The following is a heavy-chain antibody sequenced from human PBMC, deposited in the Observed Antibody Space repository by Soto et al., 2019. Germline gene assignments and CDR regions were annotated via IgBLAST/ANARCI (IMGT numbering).Heavy chain of an antibody. V-gene: IGHV1-69*13. D-gene: IGHD6-19*01. CDR3: ARGEEGAVAGYFDY. CDR2: IIPIFGTA. CDR1: GGTFSSYA. J-gene: IGHJ4*02. Sequence: SVKVSCKASGGTFSSYAISWVRQAPGQGLEWMGGIIPIFGTANYAQKFQGRVTITADESTGTAYMELSSLRSEDTAVYYCARGEEGAVAGYFDYWGQGTLVTVSS.